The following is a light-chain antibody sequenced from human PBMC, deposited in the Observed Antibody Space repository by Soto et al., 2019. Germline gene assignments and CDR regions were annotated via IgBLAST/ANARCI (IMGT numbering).Light chain of an antibody. J-gene: IGKJ2*01. CDR3: QQYNSPLYT. Sequence: DIQMTQSPSTLSASVGDRVTITCRASQSISSWLAWYQQKPGKAPKLLIYDASSLESGVPSRFSGSGSGTKFTLTISSLQPDDFATYYCQQYNSPLYTFGQGTKLEIK. CDR1: QSISSW. V-gene: IGKV1-5*01. CDR2: DAS.